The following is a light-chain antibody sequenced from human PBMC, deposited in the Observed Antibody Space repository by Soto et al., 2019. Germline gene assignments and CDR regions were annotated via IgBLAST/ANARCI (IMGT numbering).Light chain of an antibody. J-gene: IGKJ1*01. V-gene: IGKV1-39*01. CDR1: QGISSY. CDR2: AAY. CDR3: QQSYSRPRT. Sequence: IQLTQSPSSLSASVGDRVTITCRASQGISSYLVWYQQKPGKAPTLLIYAAYTLQSGVPSRFSGSGSGTDFTLTISSLQPEDFATYFCQQSYSRPRTFGQGTKVDIK.